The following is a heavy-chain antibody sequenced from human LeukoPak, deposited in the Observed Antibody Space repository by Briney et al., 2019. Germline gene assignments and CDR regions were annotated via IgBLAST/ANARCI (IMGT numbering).Heavy chain of an antibody. CDR2: IYYSGST. J-gene: IGHJ6*04. CDR3: ARHEGDGYRWDV. Sequence: PSETLSLACTVSGGSISSSSYYWGWIRQPPGKGLEWIGSIYYSGSTYYNPSLKSRVTISVDTSKNQFSLKLSSVTAADTAVYYCARHEGDGYRWDVWGKGTTVTISS. D-gene: IGHD5-24*01. CDR1: GGSISSSSYY. V-gene: IGHV4-39*01.